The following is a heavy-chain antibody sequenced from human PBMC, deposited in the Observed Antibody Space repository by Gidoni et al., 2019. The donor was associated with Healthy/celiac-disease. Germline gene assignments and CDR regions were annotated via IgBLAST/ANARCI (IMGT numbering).Heavy chain of an antibody. CDR3: TRHSVMATIFN. D-gene: IGHD5-12*01. Sequence: EVQLVESGGGLVQPGGSLKFSCAASGFPFSGSAMHWVRQASGKGLEWVGRIRSKANSYATAYAASVKGRFTISRDDSKNTAYLQMNSLKTEDTAVYYCTRHSVMATIFNWGQGTLVTVSS. CDR2: IRSKANSYAT. J-gene: IGHJ4*02. V-gene: IGHV3-73*02. CDR1: GFPFSGSA.